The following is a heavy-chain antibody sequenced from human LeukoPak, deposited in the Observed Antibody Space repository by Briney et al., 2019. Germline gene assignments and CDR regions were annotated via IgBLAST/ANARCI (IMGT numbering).Heavy chain of an antibody. J-gene: IGHJ5*02. CDR3: ARGRIARNWFDP. Sequence: ASVKVSCKASGYTFTNYDINWVRQATGQGLERMGWMNPNSGNTGYAQKFQGRVTMTRNTSISTAYMELSSLRSEDTAVYYCARGRIARNWFDPWGQGTLVTVSS. V-gene: IGHV1-8*01. CDR2: MNPNSGNT. CDR1: GYTFTNYD. D-gene: IGHD2-15*01.